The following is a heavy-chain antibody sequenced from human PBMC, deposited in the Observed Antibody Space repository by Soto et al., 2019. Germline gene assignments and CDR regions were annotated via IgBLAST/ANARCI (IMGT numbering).Heavy chain of an antibody. J-gene: IGHJ4*02. CDR2: VKDGGTT. D-gene: IGHD5-12*01. CDR1: GGSLSGYY. CDR3: ARGQEGVVATH. V-gene: IGHV4-34*01. Sequence: QVQLQQWGAGLLKPSETLSLNCAVTGGSLSGYYWSWIRQPPGKGLEWIGEVKDGGTTNYSPSLRGRVTISSDTVNNQFSVRLNSVTAADTGVYYCARGQEGVVATHWDQGSLVTVSS.